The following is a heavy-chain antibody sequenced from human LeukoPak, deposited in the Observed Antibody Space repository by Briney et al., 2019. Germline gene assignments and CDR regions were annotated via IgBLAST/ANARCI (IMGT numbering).Heavy chain of an antibody. CDR2: ISYDGSNK. J-gene: IGHJ5*02. CDR3: TRGGSGSYWVT. CDR1: GFTFSSYG. D-gene: IGHD3-10*01. V-gene: IGHV3-30*03. Sequence: PGGSLRLSCAASGFTFSSYGMHWVRQAPGKGLEWVAVISYDGSNKYYADSVKGRFTISRDNSKNTLYLQMNSLKTEDTAVYYCTRGGSGSYWVTWGQGTLVTVSS.